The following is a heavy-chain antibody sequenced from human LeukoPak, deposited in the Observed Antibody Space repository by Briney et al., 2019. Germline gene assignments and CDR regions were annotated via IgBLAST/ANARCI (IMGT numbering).Heavy chain of an antibody. J-gene: IGHJ4*02. CDR2: ISGRGDST. Sequence: PGGSLRLSCAASGFTFSNYAMSWVRQAPGKGLEWVSTISGRGDSTYYADSVKGRFTISRDNSKNTLHLQMNSLRLEDTAGYYCAKGAGYSSNWNFDYWGQGTLVTVSS. V-gene: IGHV3-23*01. D-gene: IGHD6-13*01. CDR3: AKGAGYSSNWNFDY. CDR1: GFTFSNYA.